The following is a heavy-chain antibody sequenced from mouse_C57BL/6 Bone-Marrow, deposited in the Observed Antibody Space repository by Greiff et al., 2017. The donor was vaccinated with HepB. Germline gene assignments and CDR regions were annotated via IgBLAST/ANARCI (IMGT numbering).Heavy chain of an antibody. V-gene: IGHV5-6*02. J-gene: IGHJ3*01. Sequence: DVKLVESGGDLVKPGGSLKLSCAASGFTFSSYGMSWVRQTPDKRLEWVATISSGGSYTYYPDSVKGRFTISRDNAKNTLYLQMSSLKSEDTAMYYCARGGIYYGSSSAWFAYWGQGTLVTVSA. D-gene: IGHD1-1*01. CDR1: GFTFSSYG. CDR3: ARGGIYYGSSSAWFAY. CDR2: ISSGGSYT.